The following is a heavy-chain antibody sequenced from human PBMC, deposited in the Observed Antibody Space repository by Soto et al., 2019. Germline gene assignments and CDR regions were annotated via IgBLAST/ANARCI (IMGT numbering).Heavy chain of an antibody. V-gene: IGHV1-2*02. CDR2: INPNSGGT. CDR3: ARAGGSSIWYWFDP. CDR1: GYTFTDYY. Sequence: QVQLVQSGVEVKRPGASVRVSCKASGYTFTDYYMHWVRQAPGQGLEWMGWINPNSGGTDYAQNFQGRIIMTRDKSFNTAYMDLSRMRSDDTAVYYCARAGGSSIWYWFDPWGQGTLVTVSS. D-gene: IGHD6-13*01. J-gene: IGHJ5*02.